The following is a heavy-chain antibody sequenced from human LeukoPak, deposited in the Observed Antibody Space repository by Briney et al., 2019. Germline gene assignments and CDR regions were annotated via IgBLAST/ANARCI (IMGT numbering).Heavy chain of an antibody. CDR2: ISPSSSTI. Sequence: GGSLRLSCAASGFTFSSYGMNWVRQAPGKGLEWVSYISPSSSTIYYADSGKGRFTISRDNAKNSLYLQMNRLRAEDTAVYYCAREHTPFGSGCTAAYWGQGTLVTVSS. J-gene: IGHJ4*02. V-gene: IGHV3-48*01. D-gene: IGHD6-19*01. CDR3: AREHTPFGSGCTAAY. CDR1: GFTFSSYG.